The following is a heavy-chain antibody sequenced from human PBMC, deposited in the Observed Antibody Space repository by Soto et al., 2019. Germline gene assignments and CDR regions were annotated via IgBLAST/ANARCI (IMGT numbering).Heavy chain of an antibody. D-gene: IGHD2-15*01. Sequence: QVQLVQSGADVKKPGSSVKVSCKASGGTFSIYTISWVRQAPGQGLEWMGGSANSAQKFQGRLTVTADESTRTVYLELSSLTSEDTAVYYCAREGPPDIAWFDPWGQGTLVSVSS. CDR3: AREGPPDIAWFDP. CDR1: GGTFSIYT. CDR2: SA. V-gene: IGHV1-69*01. J-gene: IGHJ5*02.